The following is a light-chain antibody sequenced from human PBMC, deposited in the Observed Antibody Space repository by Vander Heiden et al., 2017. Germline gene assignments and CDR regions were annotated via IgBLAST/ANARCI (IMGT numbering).Light chain of an antibody. Sequence: QSALTQPASVSGSPGQSITISCTGTSSDVGGYNYVSWYQQHPGKPPKLMIYEVSNRPSGVSNRFSGSKSGNTASLTISGLQAEDEADYYCSSYTSSSTLLFGTGTKVTVL. CDR1: SSDVGGYNY. V-gene: IGLV2-14*01. J-gene: IGLJ1*01. CDR3: SSYTSSSTLL. CDR2: EVS.